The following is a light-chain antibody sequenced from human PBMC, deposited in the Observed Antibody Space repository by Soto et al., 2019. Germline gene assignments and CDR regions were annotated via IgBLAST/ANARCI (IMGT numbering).Light chain of an antibody. CDR2: DVS. V-gene: IGLV2-11*01. J-gene: IGLJ1*01. Sequence: QSALTQPRSVSGSPGHSVTISCTGTSSDVGGYNYVSWYQQHPGKAPKLMIYDVSKRPSGVPDRFSGSKSGNTASLTISGLQAEDEADYYCCSYAGSYTNYVFGTGTKVTAL. CDR3: CSYAGSYTNYV. CDR1: SSDVGGYNY.